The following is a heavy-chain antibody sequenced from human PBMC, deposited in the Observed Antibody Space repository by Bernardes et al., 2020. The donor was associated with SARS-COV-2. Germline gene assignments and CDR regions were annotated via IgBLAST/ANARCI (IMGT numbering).Heavy chain of an antibody. Sequence: GGFLSPSRAASGFTLSRYGMHWVRPAPGKGVEWGAVISYDGSNKYYADSVKGRFTISRDNSKNTLYLQMNSLRAEDTAVYYCAKDPALYYYDSSGYDYWGQGTLVTVSS. J-gene: IGHJ4*02. CDR1: GFTLSRYG. CDR2: ISYDGSNK. V-gene: IGHV3-30*18. D-gene: IGHD3-22*01. CDR3: AKDPALYYYDSSGYDY.